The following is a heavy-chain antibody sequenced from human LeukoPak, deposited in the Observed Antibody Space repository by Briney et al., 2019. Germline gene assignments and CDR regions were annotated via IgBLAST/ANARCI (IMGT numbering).Heavy chain of an antibody. V-gene: IGHV3-33*06. CDR2: IWYDGSNK. D-gene: IGHD5-24*01. Sequence: GGSLRLPCAASGFTFSSYGMHWIRQAPGKGLEWVAVIWYDGSNKYYADSVKGRFTISGDNSKNTLYLQMNSLRAEDTAVYYCAKAGGYTNYYYYYYMDVWGKGTTVTVSS. CDR3: AKAGGYTNYYYYYYMDV. CDR1: GFTFSSYG. J-gene: IGHJ6*03.